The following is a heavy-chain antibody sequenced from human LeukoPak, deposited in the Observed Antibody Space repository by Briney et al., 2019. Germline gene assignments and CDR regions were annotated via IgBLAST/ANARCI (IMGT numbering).Heavy chain of an antibody. D-gene: IGHD6-13*01. CDR3: ARDPKYSNSWFFDY. CDR1: GFTFSDHY. CDR2: ISSSSAYT. J-gene: IGHJ4*02. V-gene: IGHV3-11*06. Sequence: GGSLRLSCAASGFTFSDHYMSWVRQAPGKGLEWVSYISSSSAYTDYADSVKGRFTISRDNAKNSLYLQMNSLRAEDTAVYYCARDPKYSNSWFFDYWGQGTLVTVSS.